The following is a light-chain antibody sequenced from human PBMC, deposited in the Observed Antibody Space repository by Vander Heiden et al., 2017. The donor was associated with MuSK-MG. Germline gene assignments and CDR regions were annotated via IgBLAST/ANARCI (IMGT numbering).Light chain of an antibody. J-gene: IGKJ1*01. CDR3: QQYYSYPRT. CDR1: QGISSY. V-gene: IGKV1-8*01. CDR2: AAS. Sequence: AIRMTQSPSSFSASTGDRVTITCRASQGISSYLAWYQQKPGKAPKLLICAASTLQSGVPSRFSGSGSGTDFTLTISCLQSEDFATYYCQQYYSYPRTFGQGTKVESK.